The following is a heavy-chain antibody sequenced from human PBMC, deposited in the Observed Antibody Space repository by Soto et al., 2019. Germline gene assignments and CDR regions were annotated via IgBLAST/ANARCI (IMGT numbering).Heavy chain of an antibody. CDR2: ISGSGGST. V-gene: IGHV3-23*01. D-gene: IGHD2-2*01. J-gene: IGHJ4*02. CDR1: GFTFSSYA. CDR3: AKVPLVVPAANFDY. Sequence: PXGSLRLSCSAAGFTFSSYAMSWVRQAPGKGLEWVSAISGSGGSTYYADSVKGRFTISRDNSKKTLYLQMNSLRAEDTAVYYCAKVPLVVPAANFDYWGQGTLVTVS.